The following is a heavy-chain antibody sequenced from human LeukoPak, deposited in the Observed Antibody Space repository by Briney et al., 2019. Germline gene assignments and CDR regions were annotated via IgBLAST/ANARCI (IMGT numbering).Heavy chain of an antibody. CDR1: GGSFSDYY. CDR3: ARGPSRRSFDY. Sequence: SETLSLTCAVYGGSFSDYYWSLIRQPPGKGLEWIGEINHSGSTNYNPSLKSRVTISVDTSKNQFSLKLSSVTAADTAVYYCARGPSRRSFDYWGQGTLVTVFS. J-gene: IGHJ4*02. V-gene: IGHV4-34*01. CDR2: INHSGST.